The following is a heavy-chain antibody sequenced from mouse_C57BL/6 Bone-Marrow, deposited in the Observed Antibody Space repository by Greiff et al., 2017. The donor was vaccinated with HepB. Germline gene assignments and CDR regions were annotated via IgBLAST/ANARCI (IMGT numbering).Heavy chain of an antibody. CDR1: ANTLTSYW. J-gene: IGHJ3*01. CDR2: IDPPDSYT. V-gene: IGHV1-69*01. Sequence: VQLQQPGAGLVMPGASVKLSSKASANTLTSYWMPGVKQRPGQGLGWIGEIDPPDSYTNYNQKFKGKSTLTVDKSSSTAYMQLSSLTSEDSAVYYCARSEDGYYVASYWGQGTLVTVSA. D-gene: IGHD2-3*01. CDR3: ARSEDGYYVASY.